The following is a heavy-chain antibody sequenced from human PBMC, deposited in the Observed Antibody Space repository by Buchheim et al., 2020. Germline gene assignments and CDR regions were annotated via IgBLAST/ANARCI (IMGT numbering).Heavy chain of an antibody. J-gene: IGHJ4*02. V-gene: IGHV3-21*02. Sequence: DVQLVESGGGLVKPGGSLRLSCAASGFTFTGYSMNWVRQAPGKGLEWLSSINVLSNFIYYADSVKGRFTISRDNAKNSLFLQLDSLKDEDTAVYYCVRDGSSSGYNYYFDYWGQG. CDR2: INVLSNFI. D-gene: IGHD5-24*01. CDR1: GFTFTGYS. CDR3: VRDGSSSGYNYYFDY.